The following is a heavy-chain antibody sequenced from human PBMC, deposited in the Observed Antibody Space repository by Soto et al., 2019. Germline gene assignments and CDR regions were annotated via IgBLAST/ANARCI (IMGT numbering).Heavy chain of an antibody. V-gene: IGHV1-69*12. Sequence: QVQLVQSGAEVKKPGSSVKVSCKASGGTFSSYAISWVRQAPGQGLEWMGGIIPIFGKANYAQKFQGRVTVTADESTRTAYLGLGSRSSEDTAVYYCASTPFGSGSVCGLGPGGQGSLVTVS. CDR2: IIPIFGKA. CDR3: ASTPFGSGSVCGLGP. CDR1: GGTFSSYA. J-gene: IGHJ4*02. D-gene: IGHD3-10*01.